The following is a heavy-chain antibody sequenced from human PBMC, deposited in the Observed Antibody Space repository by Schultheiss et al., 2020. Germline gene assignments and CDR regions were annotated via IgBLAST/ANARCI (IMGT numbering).Heavy chain of an antibody. Sequence: SETLSLTCTVSGGSISSSSYYWGWIRQPPGKGLEWIGSIYYSGSTYYNPSLKSRVTISVDTSKNQFSLKLSSVTAADTAVYYCARARSGLGLNWFDPWDKGTMVTV. V-gene: IGHV4-39*07. CDR3: ARARSGLGLNWFDP. D-gene: IGHD3-16*01. J-gene: IGHJ5*01. CDR1: GGSISSSSYY. CDR2: IYYSGST.